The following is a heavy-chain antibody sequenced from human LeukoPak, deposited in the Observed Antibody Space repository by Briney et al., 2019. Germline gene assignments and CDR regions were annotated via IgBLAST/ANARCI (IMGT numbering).Heavy chain of an antibody. CDR1: GGSFSGYY. D-gene: IGHD3-10*01. J-gene: IGHJ4*02. Sequence: SETLSLTCAVYGGSFSGYYWSWIRQPPGKGLEWIGAINHSGSTNYNPSLKSRVTISVDASKNQFSLKLSSVTAADTAVYYCARGLRFGAGFDYWGQGTLVTVSS. V-gene: IGHV4-34*01. CDR2: INHSGST. CDR3: ARGLRFGAGFDY.